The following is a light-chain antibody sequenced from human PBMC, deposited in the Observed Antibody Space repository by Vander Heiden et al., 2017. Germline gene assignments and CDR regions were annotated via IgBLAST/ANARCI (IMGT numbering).Light chain of an antibody. J-gene: IGKJ1*01. V-gene: IGKV1-5*03. CDR1: QSISSW. CDR2: KAS. CDR3: QQYKSYSST. Sequence: DIQMTQSPSTLSASVGDRVTITCRASQSISSWLAWYQQKPGKAPKLLIYKASSLESGVPSRFSGSGSGTDFTLTISSLQPDDFATYYCQQYKSYSSTFGQGTKVEIK.